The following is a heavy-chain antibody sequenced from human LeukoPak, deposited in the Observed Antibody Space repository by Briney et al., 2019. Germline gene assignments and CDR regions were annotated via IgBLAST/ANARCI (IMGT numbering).Heavy chain of an antibody. D-gene: IGHD2-15*01. CDR3: VRGGFHVVAPAVDP. CDR2: IKNDGTEK. Sequence: PGGSLRLSCAASGFAFSNYWMTWVRQAPGKGLEWVANIKNDGTEKNYVDSVKGRFTISRDNAKNSLYLQMNSLRAEDTAVYYCVRGGFHVVAPAVDPWGQGTLVSVSS. V-gene: IGHV3-7*01. CDR1: GFAFSNYW. J-gene: IGHJ5*02.